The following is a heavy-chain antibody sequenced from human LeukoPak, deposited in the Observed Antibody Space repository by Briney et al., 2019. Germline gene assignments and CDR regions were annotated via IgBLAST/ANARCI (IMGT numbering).Heavy chain of an antibody. D-gene: IGHD6-13*01. CDR2: IYYSGTT. CDR1: SGSISSYY. J-gene: IGHJ4*02. CDR3: GRQRGLAAVGTGTIDY. V-gene: IGHV4-59*01. Sequence: SETLSLTFTVSSGSISSYYWSWIRQPPGKGLEWIGYIYYSGTTNYNPSLKSRVTVSLDTSNKQLSLKLNSVTAADTAVYYCGRQRGLAAVGTGTIDYWGQGTLVTVSS.